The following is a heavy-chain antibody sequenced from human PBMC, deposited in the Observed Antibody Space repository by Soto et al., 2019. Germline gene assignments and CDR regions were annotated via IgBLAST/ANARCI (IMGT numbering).Heavy chain of an antibody. J-gene: IGHJ6*02. CDR1: GGSFSGYY. Sequence: SETLSLTCAVYGGSFSGYYWSWIRQPPGKGLEWIGEINHSGSTNYNPSLKSRVTISVDTSKNQFSLKLSSVTAADTAVYYCARHTMVRGVMRVGYYYGMDVWGQGTTVTVS. CDR3: ARHTMVRGVMRVGYYYGMDV. CDR2: INHSGST. V-gene: IGHV4-34*01. D-gene: IGHD3-10*01.